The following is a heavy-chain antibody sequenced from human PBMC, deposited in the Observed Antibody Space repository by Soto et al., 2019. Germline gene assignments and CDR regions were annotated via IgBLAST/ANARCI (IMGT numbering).Heavy chain of an antibody. D-gene: IGHD3-10*01. CDR3: AKDFKVSGSHYGTLNYYYGMDV. J-gene: IGHJ6*02. CDR1: GFTFSKYG. V-gene: IGHV3-30*18. CDR2: ISYDGYLK. Sequence: TGGSLRLSCEASGFTFSKYGMQWVRQAPGKGLEWVAVISYDGYLKYYVDSVKGRFTVARDNSKNTLFLEMNSLRVEDTAVYFCAKDFKVSGSHYGTLNYYYGMDVWGQGTTVTAP.